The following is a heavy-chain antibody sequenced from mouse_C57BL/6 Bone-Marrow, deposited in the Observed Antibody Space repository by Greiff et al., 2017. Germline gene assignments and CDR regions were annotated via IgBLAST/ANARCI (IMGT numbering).Heavy chain of an antibody. CDR3: ARDWDGVDY. J-gene: IGHJ2*01. V-gene: IGHV1-69*01. Sequence: VQLKQPGAELVMPGASVKLSCKASGYTFTSYWMHWVKQRPGQGLEWIGEIDPSDSYTNYNQKFKGKSTLTVDKSSSTAYMQLSSLTSEDSAVYYCARDWDGVDYWGQGTTLTVSS. D-gene: IGHD4-1*01. CDR2: IDPSDSYT. CDR1: GYTFTSYW.